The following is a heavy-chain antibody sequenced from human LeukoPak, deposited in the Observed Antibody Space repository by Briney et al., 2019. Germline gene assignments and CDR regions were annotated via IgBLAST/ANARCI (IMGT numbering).Heavy chain of an antibody. V-gene: IGHV3-23*01. CDR3: AKFLTVGGEGFDY. Sequence: GGSLRLSCVVSGFTFSSYAMSWVRQAPGKGLEWVSSLSSSGGSTYYADSVKGRFTISRDNSKNTLYLQMNSLRAEDTAVYYCAKFLTVGGEGFDYWGQGTLVTVSS. J-gene: IGHJ4*02. CDR1: GFTFSSYA. D-gene: IGHD3-9*01. CDR2: LSSSGGST.